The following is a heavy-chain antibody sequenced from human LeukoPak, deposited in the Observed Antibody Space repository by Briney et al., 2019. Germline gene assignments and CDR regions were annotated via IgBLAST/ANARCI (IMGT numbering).Heavy chain of an antibody. Sequence: GGSLRLSCATSGFTFTTFWMHWVRQAPGKGLVWVSRINHDGSSTNYADSVKGRFTISRDNAKNTLYLQMNSLRAEDTAVYYCAKDHRGYYDSVIDFDYWGQGTLVTVSS. CDR2: INHDGSST. D-gene: IGHD3-22*01. CDR3: AKDHRGYYDSVIDFDY. J-gene: IGHJ4*02. CDR1: GFTFTTFW. V-gene: IGHV3-74*01.